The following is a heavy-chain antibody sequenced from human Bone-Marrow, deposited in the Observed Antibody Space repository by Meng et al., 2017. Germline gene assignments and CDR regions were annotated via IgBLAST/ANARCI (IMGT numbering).Heavy chain of an antibody. V-gene: IGHV3-30*04. CDR1: GFTFSHYV. CDR2: ISYDGNKK. J-gene: IGHJ4*02. Sequence: GGSLRLSCAASGFTFSHYVMHWVRQAPGKGLEWVAVISYDGNKKYYADSVKGRFTISRDNSKNTLYLEMNSLRSEDTAVYYCARELSGAPTHLPTYWGQGTLVTVSS. CDR3: ARELSGAPTHLPTY. D-gene: IGHD1-26*01.